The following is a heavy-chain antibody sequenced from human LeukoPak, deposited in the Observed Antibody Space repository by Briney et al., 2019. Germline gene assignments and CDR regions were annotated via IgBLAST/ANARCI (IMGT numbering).Heavy chain of an antibody. CDR3: ARMYYYGSGSYYNADDAFDI. V-gene: IGHV3-48*04. J-gene: IGHJ3*02. CDR2: ISSSSSTI. Sequence: GGSLRLSCAASGFTFSSYSMNWVRQAPGKGLEWVSYISSSSSTIYYADSVKGRFTISRDNAKNSLYLQMNSLRAEDTAVYYCARMYYYGSGSYYNADDAFDIWGQGTMVTVSS. CDR1: GFTFSSYS. D-gene: IGHD3-10*01.